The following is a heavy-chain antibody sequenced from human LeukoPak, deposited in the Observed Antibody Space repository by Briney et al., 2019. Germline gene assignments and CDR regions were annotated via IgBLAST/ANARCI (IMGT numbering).Heavy chain of an antibody. V-gene: IGHV3-23*01. J-gene: IGHJ4*02. Sequence: GGSLRLSCAGSGFTFSSYAMNWVRQAPGKGLEWVSGITDTGRSTYYPDSVKGRFTVSRDNSKNMLYLQMNSLRAADTALYYCVFGFYFDFWGQGALVTVSS. CDR3: VFGFYFDF. CDR1: GFTFSSYA. D-gene: IGHD3-3*01. CDR2: ITDTGRST.